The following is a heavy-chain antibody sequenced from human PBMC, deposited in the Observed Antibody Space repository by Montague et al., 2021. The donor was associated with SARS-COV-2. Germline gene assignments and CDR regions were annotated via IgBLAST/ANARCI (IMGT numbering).Heavy chain of an antibody. Sequence: SETLSLTCTVSGGSISSYYWNWIRQSAGKGLEWIGRIYTSGSTNYDPSLKSRVTMSVDTSKNQFSLKLSSVTAVDTAVYYCARGALFYDSSGYYSDAFDIWGQGTMVTVSS. CDR3: ARGALFYDSSGYYSDAFDI. V-gene: IGHV4-4*07. J-gene: IGHJ3*02. D-gene: IGHD3-22*01. CDR1: GGSISSYY. CDR2: IYTSGST.